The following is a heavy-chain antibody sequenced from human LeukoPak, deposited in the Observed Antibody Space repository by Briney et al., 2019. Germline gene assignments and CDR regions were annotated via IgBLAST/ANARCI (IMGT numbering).Heavy chain of an antibody. CDR1: GGTFSSYA. CDR3: ATYYYDSSGYYRSIDY. V-gene: IGHV1-69*13. D-gene: IGHD3-22*01. CDR2: IIPIFGTA. Sequence: SVKVSCKASGGTFSSYAISWVRQAPGQGLEWMGGIIPIFGTANYAQKSQGRVTITADESTSTAYMELSSLRSEDTAVYYCATYYYDSSGYYRSIDYWGQGTLVTVSS. J-gene: IGHJ4*02.